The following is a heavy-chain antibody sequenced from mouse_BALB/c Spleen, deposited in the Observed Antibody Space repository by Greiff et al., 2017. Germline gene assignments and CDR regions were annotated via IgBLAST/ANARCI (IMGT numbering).Heavy chain of an antibody. CDR2: ILPGSGST. J-gene: IGHJ2*01. D-gene: IGHD2-3*01. CDR1: GYTFSSYW. Sequence: VQLQQSGAELMKPGASVKISCKATGYTFSSYWIEWVKQRTGHGLEWIGEILPGSGSTNYNEKFKGKATFTADTSSNTAYMQLSSLTSEDSAVYYCARGGYDNYLDYWGQGTTLTVSS. V-gene: IGHV1-9*01. CDR3: ARGGYDNYLDY.